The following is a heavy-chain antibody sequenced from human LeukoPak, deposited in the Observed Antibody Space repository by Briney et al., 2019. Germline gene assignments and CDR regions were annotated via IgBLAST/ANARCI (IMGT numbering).Heavy chain of an antibody. CDR3: ARSLPLTIFGVVIPDWFDP. CDR1: GYTFTSYG. Sequence: ASVKVSCKASGYTFTSYGISWVRQAPGQGLEWMGWISAYNGNTNYAQKLQGRVTMTTDTSTSTAYMELRSLRSDDTAVYYCARSLPLTIFGVVIPDWFDPWGQGTLVTVSS. CDR2: ISAYNGNT. D-gene: IGHD3-3*01. V-gene: IGHV1-18*01. J-gene: IGHJ5*02.